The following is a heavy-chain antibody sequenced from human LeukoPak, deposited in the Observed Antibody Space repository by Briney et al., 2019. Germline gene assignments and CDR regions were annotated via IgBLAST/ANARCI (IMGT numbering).Heavy chain of an antibody. V-gene: IGHV3-23*01. J-gene: IGHJ4*02. Sequence: GGTLRLSCAASGITFSSYAMIWVRQAPGKGLEWVSSISGSGAMTYYADSVKGRFTISRDNAMDTLYLQMNSLRADDTAVYYCAKDRVDGSGSQFDSWGQGSLVIVSS. CDR2: ISGSGAMT. CDR1: GITFSSYA. CDR3: AKDRVDGSGSQFDS. D-gene: IGHD3-10*01.